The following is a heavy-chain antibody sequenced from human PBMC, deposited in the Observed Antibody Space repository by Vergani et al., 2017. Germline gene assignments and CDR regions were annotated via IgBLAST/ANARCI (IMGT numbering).Heavy chain of an antibody. Sequence: EVQLVESGGGLVQPGGSLRLSCAASGFTFSSYEMNWVRQAPGKGLEWVSYISSSGSTIYYADSVKGRFTISRDNAKNSLYLQMNSLRAEDTAVYYCAREPDRVLEWLLEGRLFYYGMDVWGQGTTVTVSS. D-gene: IGHD3-3*01. CDR3: AREPDRVLEWLLEGRLFYYGMDV. J-gene: IGHJ6*02. V-gene: IGHV3-48*03. CDR1: GFTFSSYE. CDR2: ISSSGSTI.